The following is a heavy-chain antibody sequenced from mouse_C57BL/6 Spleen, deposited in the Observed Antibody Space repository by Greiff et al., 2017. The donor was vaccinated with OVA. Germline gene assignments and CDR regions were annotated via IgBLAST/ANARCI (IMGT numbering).Heavy chain of an antibody. J-gene: IGHJ2*01. CDR1: GYAFSSSW. V-gene: IGHV1-82*01. CDR2: IYPGDGDT. CDR3: ARVVYDGYYVDY. Sequence: LVEPGASVKISCKASGYAFSSSWMNWVKQRPGKGLEWIGRIYPGDGDTNYNGKFKGKATLTADKSSSTAYMQLSSLTSEDSAVYFCARVVYDGYYVDYWGQGTTLTVSS. D-gene: IGHD2-3*01.